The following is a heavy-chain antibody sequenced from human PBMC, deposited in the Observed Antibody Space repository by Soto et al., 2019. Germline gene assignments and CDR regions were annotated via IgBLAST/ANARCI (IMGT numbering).Heavy chain of an antibody. CDR2: ISGSGGST. D-gene: IGHD2-15*01. V-gene: IGHV3-23*01. CDR1: GFTFSSYA. CDR3: AKVVGPTIYYYYMDV. J-gene: IGHJ6*03. Sequence: GGSLRLSCAASGFTFSSYAMSWVRQAPGKGLEWVSAISGSGGSTYYADSVKGRFTISRDNSKNTLYLQMNSLRAEDTAVYYCAKVVGPTIYYYYMDVWGKGTKVTVSS.